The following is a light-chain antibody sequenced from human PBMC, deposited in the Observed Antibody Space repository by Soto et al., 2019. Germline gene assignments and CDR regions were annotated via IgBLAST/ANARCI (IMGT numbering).Light chain of an antibody. CDR1: QSVSSN. Sequence: EILMTQSPVTLSVSPGERATLSCRASQSVSSNLAWYQQKPGQAPRLLIYGASSRATGIPDRFSGSRSGPEFTLTINSLQSEDFAIYYCQPYNNWPLTFGGGTKVDIK. CDR3: QPYNNWPLT. J-gene: IGKJ4*01. CDR2: GAS. V-gene: IGKV3D-15*01.